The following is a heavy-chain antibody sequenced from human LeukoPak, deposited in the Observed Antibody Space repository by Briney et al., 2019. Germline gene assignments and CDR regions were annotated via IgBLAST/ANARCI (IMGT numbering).Heavy chain of an antibody. CDR2: IYSGGST. J-gene: IGHJ4*02. Sequence: SGGSLRLSCAASGFTVSSNYMSWVRQAPGKGLERVSVIYSGGSTYYADSVKGRFTISRDNSKNTLYLQMNSLRAEDTAVYYCAKDQYCTSTSCYVGYWGQGTLVTVSS. CDR1: GFTVSSNY. D-gene: IGHD2-2*01. CDR3: AKDQYCTSTSCYVGY. V-gene: IGHV3-53*01.